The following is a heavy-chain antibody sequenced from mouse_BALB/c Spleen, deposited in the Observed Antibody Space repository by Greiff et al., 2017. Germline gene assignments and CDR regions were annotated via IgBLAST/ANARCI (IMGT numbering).Heavy chain of an antibody. CDR3: ARATEAMDY. D-gene: IGHD1-1*01. CDR1: GFTFSDYY. CDR2: ISDGGSYT. J-gene: IGHJ4*01. Sequence: DVKLVESGGGLVKPGGSLKLSCAASGFTFSDYYMYWVRQTPEKRLEWVATISDGGSYTYYPDSVKGRFTISRDNAKNNLYLQMSSLKSEDTAMYYCARATEAMDYWGQGTSVTVSS. V-gene: IGHV5-4*02.